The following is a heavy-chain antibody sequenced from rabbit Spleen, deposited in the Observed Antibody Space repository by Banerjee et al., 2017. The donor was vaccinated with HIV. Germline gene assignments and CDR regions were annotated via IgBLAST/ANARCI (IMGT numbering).Heavy chain of an antibody. Sequence: QSLEESGGDLVKPGASLTLTCIASGVSFSGDSYMCWVRQAPGKGLEWIACIDIGSSGFTYFASWAKGRFTISKTSSTTVTLQVTSLTAADTATYFCARDTGSSFSSYGMDLWGQGTLVTVS. CDR1: GVSFSGDSY. D-gene: IGHD8-1*01. CDR2: IDIGSSGFT. J-gene: IGHJ6*01. CDR3: ARDTGSSFSSYGMDL. V-gene: IGHV1S40*01.